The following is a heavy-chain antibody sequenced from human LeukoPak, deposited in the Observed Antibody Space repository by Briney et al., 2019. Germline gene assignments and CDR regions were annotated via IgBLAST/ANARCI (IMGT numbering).Heavy chain of an antibody. Sequence: TGGSLRLSCAASGFTFSSYSMSWVRQAPGKGLEWVSSISTGSSYIYYAVSVKGRFTISRDNAKNSLYLQMNSLRAEDTAVYYCARRVVVMGLDYWGQGTLVTVSS. V-gene: IGHV3-21*01. CDR3: ARRVVVMGLDY. J-gene: IGHJ4*02. D-gene: IGHD3-22*01. CDR1: GFTFSSYS. CDR2: ISTGSSYI.